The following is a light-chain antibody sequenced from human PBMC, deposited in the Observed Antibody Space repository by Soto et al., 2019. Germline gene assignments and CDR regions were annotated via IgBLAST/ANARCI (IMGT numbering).Light chain of an antibody. CDR3: QQYNAYPWT. J-gene: IGKJ1*01. Sequence: DIQMTQSPSTLSASVGDRVTITCRASQTINNWLAWYQQKPGKAPKILIYDDSSLESGVPSSFSGSGSGTEFTLTITSLQPDDFTTYCCQQYNAYPWTFGQGTKVEIK. V-gene: IGKV1-5*01. CDR1: QTINNW. CDR2: DDS.